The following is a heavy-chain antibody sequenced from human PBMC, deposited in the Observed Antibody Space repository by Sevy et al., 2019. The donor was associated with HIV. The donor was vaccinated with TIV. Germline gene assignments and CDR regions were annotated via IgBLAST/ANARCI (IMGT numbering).Heavy chain of an antibody. CDR1: GASVSSANDY. CDR2: VFYFGTT. Sequence: KQSQTLSLTCSISGASVSSANDYWSWIRQPPGKGLEWIGYVFYFGTTNYNPSLKSRVTISLDMSKKQFSLKLSSVTAADTAVYYCARDQYYDIGSGLYAMDVWGQGTTVTVSS. V-gene: IGHV4-61*01. CDR3: ARDQYYDIGSGLYAMDV. D-gene: IGHD3-9*01. J-gene: IGHJ6*02.